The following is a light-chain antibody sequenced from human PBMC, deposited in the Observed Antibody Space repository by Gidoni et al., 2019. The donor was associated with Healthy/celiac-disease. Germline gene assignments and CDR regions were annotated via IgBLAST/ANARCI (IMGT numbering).Light chain of an antibody. J-gene: IGKJ5*01. V-gene: IGKV1-33*01. CDR2: DAS. CDR1: QDISNY. CDR3: QQYDNLRGIT. Sequence: DIQMTPSPSSLSASVGDRVTITCQASQDISNYLNWYQQKPGKDPKLLIYDASNLETGVPSRVSGSGSGTECTFTISSLQPEDIATYYCQQYDNLRGITFGKGTRLEIK.